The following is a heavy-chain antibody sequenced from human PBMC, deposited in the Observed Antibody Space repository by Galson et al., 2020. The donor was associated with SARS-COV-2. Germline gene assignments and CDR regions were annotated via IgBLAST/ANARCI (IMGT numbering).Heavy chain of an antibody. CDR1: GFTFSSYS. D-gene: IGHD4-17*01. Sequence: GGSLRLSCAASGFTFSSYSMNWLRQAPGKGLEWVASISGSGRYIFYADSVQGRFTISRDNAGKSLYLQMETLRAEDTAVYYCAKDPGDYGGSPYWYFDVWGRGTLVTVSS. CDR3: AKDPGDYGGSPYWYFDV. CDR2: ISGSGRYI. V-gene: IGHV3-21*01. J-gene: IGHJ2*01.